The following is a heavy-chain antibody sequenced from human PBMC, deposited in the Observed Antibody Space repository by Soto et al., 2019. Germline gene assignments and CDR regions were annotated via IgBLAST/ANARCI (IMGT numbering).Heavy chain of an antibody. CDR1: GGTFSSYT. CDR2: IIPILGIA. Sequence: QVQLVQSGAEVKKPGSSVKVSCKASGGTFSSYTISWVRQAPGQGLEWMGRIIPILGIANYAQKFQGRVTITADKSTGTAYIELSSLRSSDPAVYYFARDPPYGSWNPLLDYWGQGTLVTVSS. CDR3: ARDPPYGSWNPLLDY. J-gene: IGHJ4*02. V-gene: IGHV1-69*08. D-gene: IGHD3-10*01.